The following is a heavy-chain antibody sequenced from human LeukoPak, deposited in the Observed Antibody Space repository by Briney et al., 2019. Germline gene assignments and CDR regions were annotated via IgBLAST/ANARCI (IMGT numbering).Heavy chain of an antibody. V-gene: IGHV4-61*02. Sequence: SQTLSLTCAVSGGSISSGGYSWSWIRQPAGKGLEWIGRIYSSGRTNYNPSLKSRVTVSVDTTKNHVFLKVNSVTAADTAVYYCARDWFGVAFDVHYIWGQGTMVTVSS. J-gene: IGHJ3*02. D-gene: IGHD3-10*01. CDR2: IYSSGRT. CDR1: GGSISSGGYS. CDR3: ARDWFGVAFDVHYI.